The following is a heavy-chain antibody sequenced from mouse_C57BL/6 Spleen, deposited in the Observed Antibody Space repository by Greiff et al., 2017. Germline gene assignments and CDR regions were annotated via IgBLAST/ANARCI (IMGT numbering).Heavy chain of an antibody. D-gene: IGHD4-1*01. CDR3: ARYELGFDY. V-gene: IGHV1-81*01. J-gene: IGHJ2*01. CDR2: IYPRSGKT. Sequence: VKLQESGAELARPGASVKLSCKASGYTFTSYGISWVKQGTGQGLEWIGEIYPRSGKTYYNEKFKGKAPMTASKSSSRAYMELRSLTYEDSAVYFCARYELGFDYWGQGTTLTVSS. CDR1: GYTFTSYG.